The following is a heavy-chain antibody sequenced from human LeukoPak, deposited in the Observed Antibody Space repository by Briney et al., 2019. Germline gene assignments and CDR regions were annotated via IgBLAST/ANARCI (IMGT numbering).Heavy chain of an antibody. J-gene: IGHJ4*02. CDR2: TYYRSKWYN. D-gene: IGHD5-18*01. Sequence: SQTLSLTCAISGDSVSSNSVAWNWIRQSPSRGLEWLGRTYYRSKWYNNYAVSVKSRITINPDSSKNQVSLQLNSVTPEDTAMYYCAREYSRGRFDYWGQGTLVTVSS. CDR1: GDSVSSNSVA. CDR3: AREYSRGRFDY. V-gene: IGHV6-1*01.